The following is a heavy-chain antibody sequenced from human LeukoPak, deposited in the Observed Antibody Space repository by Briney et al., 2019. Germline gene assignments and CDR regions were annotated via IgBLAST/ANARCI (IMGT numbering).Heavy chain of an antibody. D-gene: IGHD4-17*01. V-gene: IGHV4-39*07. CDR1: GGSISSGGYY. CDR2: INHSGST. J-gene: IGHJ4*02. CDR3: AREDYGDAKYFDY. Sequence: SETLSLTCTVSGGSISSGGYYWSWIRQPPGKGLEWIGEINHSGSTNYNPSLKSRVTISVDTSKNQFSLKLSSVTAADTAVYYCAREDYGDAKYFDYWGQGTLVTVSS.